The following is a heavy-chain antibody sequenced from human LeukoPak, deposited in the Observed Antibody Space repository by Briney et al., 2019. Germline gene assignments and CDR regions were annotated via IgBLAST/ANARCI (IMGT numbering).Heavy chain of an antibody. CDR2: ISYDGSNK. CDR3: ARTNPMSPYYFDY. J-gene: IGHJ4*02. Sequence: RGGSLRLSCAASGFTLSSYAMHWVRQAPGKGLEWVAVISYDGSNKYYADSVKGRFTISRDNSKNTLYLQMNSLRAEDTAVYYCARTNPMSPYYFDYWGQGTLVTVSS. V-gene: IGHV3-30*04. CDR1: GFTLSSYA. D-gene: IGHD3-10*02.